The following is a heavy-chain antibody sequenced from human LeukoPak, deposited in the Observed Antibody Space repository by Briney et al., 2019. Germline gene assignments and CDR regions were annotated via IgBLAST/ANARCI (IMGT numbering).Heavy chain of an antibody. CDR1: GFTFSSYW. CDR3: ARGGDYPFDY. Sequence: PGGSLRLSCAASGFTFSSYWMHWVRHAPGKGLVWVSRSNSDGSSTNYADSVKGRFTISRDNAKNTLYLQMNSLRAEDTAVYYCARGGDYPFDYWGQGTLVTVS. CDR2: SNSDGSST. D-gene: IGHD4-17*01. J-gene: IGHJ4*02. V-gene: IGHV3-74*01.